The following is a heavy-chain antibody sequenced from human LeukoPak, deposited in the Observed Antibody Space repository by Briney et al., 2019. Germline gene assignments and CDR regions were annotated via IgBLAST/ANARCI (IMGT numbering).Heavy chain of an antibody. J-gene: IGHJ4*02. D-gene: IGHD3-10*01. Sequence: SETLSLTCSVPGGSISSSSYYWGWIRQPPGKGLEWIGSIYYTGSTYYNPSLKSRVTISVDTSKNQFSLKLTSVTAADTAVYFCARGPYGSGSYYWGQGTLVTVSS. CDR2: IYYTGST. CDR3: ARGPYGSGSYY. V-gene: IGHV4-39*07. CDR1: GGSISSSSYY.